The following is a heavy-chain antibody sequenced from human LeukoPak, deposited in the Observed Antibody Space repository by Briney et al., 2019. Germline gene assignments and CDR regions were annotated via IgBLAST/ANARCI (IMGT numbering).Heavy chain of an antibody. V-gene: IGHV1-2*02. Sequence: GASVKVSCKASGYTFTGYYMLWVRQAPGQGLEWMGWIHPNSGGTNYAQKFQGRVTMTRDTSISTAYMELSRLRSDDTAVYYCARAPPQLYYYDSSGYYSSGCWFDPWGQGTLVTVSS. J-gene: IGHJ5*02. CDR1: GYTFTGYY. D-gene: IGHD3-22*01. CDR2: IHPNSGGT. CDR3: ARAPPQLYYYDSSGYYSSGCWFDP.